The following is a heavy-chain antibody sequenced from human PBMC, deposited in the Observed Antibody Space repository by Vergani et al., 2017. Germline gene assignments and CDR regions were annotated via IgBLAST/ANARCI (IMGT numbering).Heavy chain of an antibody. V-gene: IGHV3-23*01. CDR2: ISSGGGDR. CDR3: TTAWGLYYLHGEYFQY. Sequence: EVQFLESGGGFVQPGGSRRLSCAGAGFTFDTYTMAYVRQAPGKGLEWVATISSGGGDRLYADSVKGRFTISIDNSKNTLFLQMNRLKDEDTAVYYCTTAWGLYYLHGEYFQYWGRGTLVSVSS. D-gene: IGHD3-10*01. CDR1: GFTFDTYT. J-gene: IGHJ1*01.